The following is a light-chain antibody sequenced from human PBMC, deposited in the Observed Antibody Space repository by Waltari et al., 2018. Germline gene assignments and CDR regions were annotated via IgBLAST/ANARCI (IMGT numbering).Light chain of an antibody. CDR3: SSYTSSSTWI. Sequence: QPALTQPASVSGSPGQSITISCPGTNSDVAGYNYVYWYQQHPGKSPQLLIYDVNERPSGVSNRFSGSKSGNTASLTISGLQIEDEADYHCSSYTSSSTWIFGGGTKLTVL. CDR1: NSDVAGYNY. CDR2: DVN. J-gene: IGLJ2*01. V-gene: IGLV2-14*03.